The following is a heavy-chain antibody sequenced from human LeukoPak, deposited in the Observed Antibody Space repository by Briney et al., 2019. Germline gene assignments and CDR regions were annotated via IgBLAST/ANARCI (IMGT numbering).Heavy chain of an antibody. D-gene: IGHD4-17*01. V-gene: IGHV4-34*01. CDR1: GGSFSGYY. Sequence: SETLSLTCAVYGGSFSGYYWSWIRQPPGKGLEWIGEINHSGSTNYNPSLKSRVTISVDTSKNQFSLKLSSATAADTAVYYCARAMITVYGDDAFDIWGQGTMVTVSS. CDR3: ARAMITVYGDDAFDI. CDR2: INHSGST. J-gene: IGHJ3*02.